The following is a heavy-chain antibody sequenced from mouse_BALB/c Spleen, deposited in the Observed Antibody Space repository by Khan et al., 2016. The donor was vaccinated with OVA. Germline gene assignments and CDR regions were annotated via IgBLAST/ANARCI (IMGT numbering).Heavy chain of an antibody. Sequence: VQLKQSGPDLVKPGASVKLSCKASGYSFTLYYMSWVKQSHGKSLEWIGRVNPNTDNINYNQEFKGKAILTVDKSSNTAYMELRSLTSEDSAVYFCARGYDVFASWGQGTLVTVSA. CDR1: GYSFTLYY. J-gene: IGHJ3*01. CDR3: ARGYDVFAS. V-gene: IGHV1-26*01. CDR2: VNPNTDNI. D-gene: IGHD2-14*01.